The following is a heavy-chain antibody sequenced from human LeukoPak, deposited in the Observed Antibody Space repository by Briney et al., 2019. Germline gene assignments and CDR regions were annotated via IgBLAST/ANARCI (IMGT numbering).Heavy chain of an antibody. Sequence: GGSLRLSCAASGFTFSSYTMHWVRQAPGKGLEWVGRIKSKTDGGTTDYAAPVKGRFTISRDDSKNTLYLQMNSLKTEDTAVYYCTTVEEYYYDSSGQPLDYWGQGTLVTVSS. CDR2: IKSKTDGGTT. D-gene: IGHD3-22*01. CDR1: GFTFSSYT. J-gene: IGHJ4*02. CDR3: TTVEEYYYDSSGQPLDY. V-gene: IGHV3-15*01.